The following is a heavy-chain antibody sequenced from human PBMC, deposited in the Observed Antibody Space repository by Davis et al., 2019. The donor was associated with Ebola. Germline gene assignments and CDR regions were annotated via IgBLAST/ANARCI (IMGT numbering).Heavy chain of an antibody. Sequence: GSLRLSCAASGFTFSSYAMHWVRQASGKGLEWVGRIRSKANSYATAYAASVKGRFTISRDDSKNTAYLQMNSLKTEDTAVYYCTRQIILWDYWGQGTLVTVSS. CDR2: IRSKANSYAT. J-gene: IGHJ4*02. CDR3: TRQIILWDY. CDR1: GFTFSSYA. V-gene: IGHV3-73*01.